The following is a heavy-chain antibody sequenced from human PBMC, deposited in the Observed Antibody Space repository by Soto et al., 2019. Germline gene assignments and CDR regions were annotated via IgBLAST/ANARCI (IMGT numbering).Heavy chain of an antibody. V-gene: IGHV3-64*04. CDR1: GFTVSSFG. CDR3: ARGNSPVNVY. J-gene: IGHJ4*02. Sequence: GGSLRLSCSGSGFTVSSFGMHWVRQAPGKGLEHVSTLSSNGIGTYYADSVKGRFTFSRDNAKNSLYLQMNSLRAEDTAVYYCARGNSPVNVYWGQRTLVTVSS. CDR2: LSSNGIGT. D-gene: IGHD2-21*01.